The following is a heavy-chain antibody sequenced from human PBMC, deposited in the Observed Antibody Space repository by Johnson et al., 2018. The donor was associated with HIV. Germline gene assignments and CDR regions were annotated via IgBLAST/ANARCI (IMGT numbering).Heavy chain of an antibody. V-gene: IGHV3-11*04. CDR3: GRAVMVRNYETMGAFDI. J-gene: IGHJ3*02. CDR2: ISSSGTTK. CDR1: GFSFSDYY. D-gene: IGHD3-10*01. Sequence: QVQLVESGGGVVQPGGSLRLSCAASGFSFSDYYMSWIRQAPGKGLEWVSYISSSGTTKYYADSVKGRFTISRDNAKNSLYLQMSSLRAGDTAVYYCGRAVMVRNYETMGAFDIWGQGTMVTVSS.